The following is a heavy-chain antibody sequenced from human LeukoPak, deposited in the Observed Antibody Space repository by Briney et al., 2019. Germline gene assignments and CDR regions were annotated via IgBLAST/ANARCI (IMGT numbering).Heavy chain of an antibody. Sequence: SETLSLTCGVYGGSFSGYYWSWIRQPPGKGLEWIGEINHSGSTNYNPSLKSRVTISVDTSKNQFSLKLSSVTAADTAVYYCARHHYSGSYYGYFDYWGQGTLVTVSS. CDR1: GGSFSGYY. D-gene: IGHD3-10*01. CDR2: INHSGST. CDR3: ARHHYSGSYYGYFDY. J-gene: IGHJ4*02. V-gene: IGHV4-34*01.